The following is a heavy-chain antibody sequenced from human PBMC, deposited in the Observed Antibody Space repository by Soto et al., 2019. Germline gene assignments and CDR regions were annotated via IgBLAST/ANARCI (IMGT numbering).Heavy chain of an antibody. CDR1: EFTFSSYG. J-gene: IGHJ4*02. Sequence: GGSLRLSCAAPEFTFSSYGMHWVRQAPGKGLEWVAVISYDGSNKYYADSVKGRFTISRDNSKNTLYLQMNSLRAEDTAVYYCAKRVSVGAIDYWGQGT. D-gene: IGHD1-26*01. CDR3: AKRVSVGAIDY. V-gene: IGHV3-30*18. CDR2: ISYDGSNK.